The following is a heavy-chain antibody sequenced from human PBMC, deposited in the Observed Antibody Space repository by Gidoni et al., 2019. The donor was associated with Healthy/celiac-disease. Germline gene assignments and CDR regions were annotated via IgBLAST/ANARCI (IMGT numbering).Heavy chain of an antibody. Sequence: QVQLVVSGGGVVQPGRSLRHSCAASGFTFSSYGLRWVRQGPGKGLDGVAVIWYDGSNKYYADSVKGQFTIARDNSKNTLYLQMNSLRAEDTAVYYCARHFVLRYFDWLSGPENDAFDIWGQGTMVTVSS. CDR2: IWYDGSNK. V-gene: IGHV3-33*01. CDR1: GFTFSSYG. CDR3: ARHFVLRYFDWLSGPENDAFDI. D-gene: IGHD3-9*01. J-gene: IGHJ3*02.